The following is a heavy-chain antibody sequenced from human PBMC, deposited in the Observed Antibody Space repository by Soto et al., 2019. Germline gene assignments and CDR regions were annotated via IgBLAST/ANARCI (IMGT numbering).Heavy chain of an antibody. CDR2: ISYDGSNK. Sequence: GGSWRLSCAASGLTFRSYAMHGVRQVPGKGLEWVAVISYDGSNKNYEDSVKGRFTISRDNSKNTLYLQMNSLRAEDTAVYYCARGYDFWSGYYYPYGMDVRGQGTTVTGS. D-gene: IGHD3-3*01. V-gene: IGHV3-30-3*01. CDR1: GLTFRSYA. CDR3: ARGYDFWSGYYYPYGMDV. J-gene: IGHJ6*02.